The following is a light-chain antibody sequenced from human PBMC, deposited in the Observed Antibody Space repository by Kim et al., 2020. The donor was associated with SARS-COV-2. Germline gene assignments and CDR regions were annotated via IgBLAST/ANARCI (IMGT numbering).Light chain of an antibody. J-gene: IGKJ1*01. Sequence: IQMTQSPSTLSASVGDRVTITCRASQSISKMLAWYQQNPGKAPKLLIYEASTLESGVPPRFSGNISGTEFTLTISSLQADDSATYYCQHFYTYPWTFGQGTKVEIK. CDR3: QHFYTYPWT. V-gene: IGKV1-5*03. CDR2: EAS. CDR1: QSISKM.